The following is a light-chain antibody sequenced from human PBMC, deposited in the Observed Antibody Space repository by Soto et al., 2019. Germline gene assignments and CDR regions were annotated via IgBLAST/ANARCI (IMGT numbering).Light chain of an antibody. V-gene: IGKV3-20*01. Sequence: IVWTQSPGTLSLSPGQRATLSCWASQSVSSSYLAWYQQKPGQAPRLLIYGASSRATGIPDRFSGRGSGTDFTLTISRLEPEDFAVYYCQQYGSSPWTFGQGTKVDIK. CDR1: QSVSSSY. CDR2: GAS. J-gene: IGKJ1*01. CDR3: QQYGSSPWT.